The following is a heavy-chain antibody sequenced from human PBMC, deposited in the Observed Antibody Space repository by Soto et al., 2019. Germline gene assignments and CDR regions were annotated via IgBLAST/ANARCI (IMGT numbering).Heavy chain of an antibody. CDR1: GGSISSSNW. CDR2: IYHSGST. V-gene: IGHV4-4*02. J-gene: IGHJ6*02. D-gene: IGHD2-2*01. Sequence: SESLSLTCAVSGGSISSSNWWSWVRQPPGKGLEWIGEIYHSGSTNYNPSLKSRVTISVDKSKNQFSLKLSSVTAADTAVYYCARKTVIVVVPAATDYYYYYGMHVWGQGTTVTVSS. CDR3: ARKTVIVVVPAATDYYYYYGMHV.